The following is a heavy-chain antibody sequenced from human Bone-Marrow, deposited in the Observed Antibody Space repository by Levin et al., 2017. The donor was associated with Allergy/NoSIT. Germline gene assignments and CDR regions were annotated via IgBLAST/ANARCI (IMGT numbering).Heavy chain of an antibody. CDR2: INSDGSNT. J-gene: IGHJ4*02. D-gene: IGHD2-2*01. CDR3: ARGGCSSTSCLDN. V-gene: IGHV3-74*01. CDR1: GFTFRNYW. Sequence: LSLTCAASGFTFRNYWMHWFRQPPGKGLVWVSHINSDGSNTNYADSVKGRFTISRDNAKNTLYLQMNSLRDEDTAVYYCARGGCSSTSCLDNWGQGTLVTVSP.